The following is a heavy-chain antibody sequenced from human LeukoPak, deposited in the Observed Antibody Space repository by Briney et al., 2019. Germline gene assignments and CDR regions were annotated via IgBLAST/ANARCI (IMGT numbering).Heavy chain of an antibody. CDR3: ARRGIAAAGDY. J-gene: IGHJ4*02. Sequence: GGSLRLSCAASGFTLSSYWMHWVRQAPGKGLVWVSRINSDGSSTSYADSVKGRFTISRDNAKNTLYLQMNSLRAEDTAVCYCARRGIAAAGDYWGQGTLVTVSS. CDR2: INSDGSST. V-gene: IGHV3-74*01. CDR1: GFTLSSYW. D-gene: IGHD6-13*01.